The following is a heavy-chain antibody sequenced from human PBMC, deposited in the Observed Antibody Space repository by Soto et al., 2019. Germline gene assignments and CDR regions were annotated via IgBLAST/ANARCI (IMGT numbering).Heavy chain of an antibody. D-gene: IGHD2-21*02. Sequence: PSGTLALTCTVSVDSIGSGDYYWPWIRQPPGKGLEWIGYIYYSGSTSYNPSLKSRVTISVDTYKNQFSQKLSSVTAADTAVYYCGRAGVVTGSYGMDVWGQGTTVTVSS. V-gene: IGHV4-30-4*01. CDR3: GRAGVVTGSYGMDV. CDR2: IYYSGST. J-gene: IGHJ6*02. CDR1: VDSIGSGDYY.